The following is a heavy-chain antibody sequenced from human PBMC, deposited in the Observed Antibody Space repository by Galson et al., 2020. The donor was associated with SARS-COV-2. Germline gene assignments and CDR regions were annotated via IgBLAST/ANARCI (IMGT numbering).Heavy chain of an antibody. J-gene: IGHJ4*02. CDR2: IIPIFGTA. D-gene: IGHD4-4*01. Sequence: SVKVSCKASGGTFSSYAISWVRQAPGQGLEWMGGIIPIFGTANYAQKFQGRVTITADKSTSTAYMELSSLRSEDTAVYYCARDHDYSNPDSRWGQGTLVTVSS. V-gene: IGHV1-69*06. CDR1: GGTFSSYA. CDR3: ARDHDYSNPDSR.